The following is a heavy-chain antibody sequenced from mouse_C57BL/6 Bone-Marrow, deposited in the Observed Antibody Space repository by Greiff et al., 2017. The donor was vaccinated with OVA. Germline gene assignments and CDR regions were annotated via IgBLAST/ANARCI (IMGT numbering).Heavy chain of an antibody. CDR2: IWTGGGT. CDR3: ASYYYGSSYVGYFDV. Sequence: VKLQQSGPGLVAPSQSLSITCTVSGFSLTSYAISWVRQPPGKGLEWLGVIWTGGGTNYNSALKSRLSISKDNSKSQVFLKMNSLQTDDTARYYCASYYYGSSYVGYFDVWGTGTTVTVSS. D-gene: IGHD1-1*01. CDR1: GFSLTSYA. V-gene: IGHV2-9-1*01. J-gene: IGHJ1*03.